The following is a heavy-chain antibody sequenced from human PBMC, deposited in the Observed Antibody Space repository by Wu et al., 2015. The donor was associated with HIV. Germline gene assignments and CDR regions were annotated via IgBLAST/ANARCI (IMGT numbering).Heavy chain of an antibody. J-gene: IGHJ3*02. V-gene: IGHV1-46*03. Sequence: QVQLVQPGAEVKKPGASVKISCKASGYTFTNYYIHWVRQAPGQRLEWMGLIYPPDGSTSYPQNFQGGVTMTRDTSTSTVYMELTSLRFVDTAIYYCTRGQRLIRGAFDIWGQGTTVIVSS. D-gene: IGHD6-25*01. CDR3: TRGQRLIRGAFDI. CDR1: GYTFTNYY. CDR2: IYPPDGST.